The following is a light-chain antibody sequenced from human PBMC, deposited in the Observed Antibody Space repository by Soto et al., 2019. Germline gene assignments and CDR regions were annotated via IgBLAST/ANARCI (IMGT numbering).Light chain of an antibody. Sequence: QPVLTQPPSATGSPVQSVTISNTGTSSDVGGYNYVSWYQQHPGKAPKLMIYEVSKRPSGVPDRFSGSKSGNTASLTVSGLQAEDEADYYCTSYAGSNNFFYVFGPGNKVTVL. V-gene: IGLV2-8*01. J-gene: IGLJ1*01. CDR1: SSDVGGYNY. CDR2: EVS. CDR3: TSYAGSNNFFYV.